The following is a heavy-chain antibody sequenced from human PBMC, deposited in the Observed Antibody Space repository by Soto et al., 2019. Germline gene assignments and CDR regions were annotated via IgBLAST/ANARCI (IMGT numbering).Heavy chain of an antibody. Sequence: SQTLSLTCAISGDSVSSNSAAWNWIRQSPSRGLEWLGRTYYRSQWYSDYAVAVKGRITINPDTSKNQFSLQLNSVTPEDTALYYCASEEILVAHDLYDPWGQGTLVTVSS. CDR3: ASEEILVAHDLYDP. D-gene: IGHD2-15*01. CDR2: TYYRSQWYS. J-gene: IGHJ5*02. V-gene: IGHV6-1*01. CDR1: GDSVSSNSAA.